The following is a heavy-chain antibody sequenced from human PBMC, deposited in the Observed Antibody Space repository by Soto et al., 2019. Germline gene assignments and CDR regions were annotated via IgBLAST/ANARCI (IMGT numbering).Heavy chain of an antibody. V-gene: IGHV1-69*13. CDR2: IMPLFGKP. CDR3: ASASSTSWLYYFDY. Sequence: ASVKVSCKASGVSFSGYAFSWVRQAPGQGLEWMGGIMPLFGKPDYAQKFQGRVTITADESTSTTYMELSSLRSEDTALYFCASASSTSWLYYFDYWGQGTRVTVS. J-gene: IGHJ4*02. D-gene: IGHD2-2*01. CDR1: GVSFSGYA.